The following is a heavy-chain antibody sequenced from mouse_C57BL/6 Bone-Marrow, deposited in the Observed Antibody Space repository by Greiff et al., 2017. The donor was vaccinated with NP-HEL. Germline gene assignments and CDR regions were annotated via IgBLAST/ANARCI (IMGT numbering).Heavy chain of an antibody. Sequence: EVKLMESGGGLVKPGGSLKLSCAASGFTFSDYGMHWVRQAPEKGLEWVAYISSGSSTIYYADTVKGRFTISRDNAKNTLFLQMTSLRSEDTAMYYCAREALITTVVADYFDYWGQGTTLTVSS. CDR3: AREALITTVVADYFDY. J-gene: IGHJ2*01. D-gene: IGHD1-1*01. V-gene: IGHV5-17*01. CDR1: GFTFSDYG. CDR2: ISSGSSTI.